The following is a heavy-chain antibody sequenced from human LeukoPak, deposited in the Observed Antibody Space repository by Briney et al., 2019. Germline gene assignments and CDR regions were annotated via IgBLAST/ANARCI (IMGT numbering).Heavy chain of an antibody. CDR3: ARVEDYYDSSGYFNS. D-gene: IGHD3-22*01. V-gene: IGHV4-61*02. J-gene: IGHJ5*02. Sequence: SETLSLTCTVSGGSISSGTYYWSWIRQPAGKGLEWFGRIYTRGSTNYNPSLKSRVTISVDTSKNQFSLKLSSVPAAATAVYYCARVEDYYDSSGYFNSWGQGTLVTVSS. CDR1: GGSISSGTYY. CDR2: IYTRGST.